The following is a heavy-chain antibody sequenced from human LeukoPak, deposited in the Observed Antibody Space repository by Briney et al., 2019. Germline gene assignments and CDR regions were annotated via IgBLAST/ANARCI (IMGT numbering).Heavy chain of an antibody. D-gene: IGHD3-16*01. CDR1: GGSISSYY. CDR2: IYYSGST. CDR3: TRGAGWLIDY. Sequence: SETLSLTCTVSGGSISSYYWSWIRQPPGKGLEWIGYIYYSGSTNYNPSPKSRVTISVDTSKNQFSLKLSSVTAADTAVYYCTRGAGWLIDYWGQGILVTVSS. J-gene: IGHJ4*02. V-gene: IGHV4-59*01.